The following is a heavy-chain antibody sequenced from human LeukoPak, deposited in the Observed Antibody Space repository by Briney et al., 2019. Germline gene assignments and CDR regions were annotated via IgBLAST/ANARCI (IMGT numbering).Heavy chain of an antibody. CDR1: GYTFNSFS. V-gene: IGHV1-18*01. J-gene: IGHJ4*02. CDR3: AREWKYCGATSCRYYFDY. D-gene: IGHD2-2*01. Sequence: ASVKVSCKASGYTFNSFSINWVRQAPGQGLEWMGWISTYNGNTNHSQKLQGRVTMTTDTSTSTAYMELRSLRSDDTAVYYCAREWKYCGATSCRYYFDYWGQGTLVTVSS. CDR2: ISTYNGNT.